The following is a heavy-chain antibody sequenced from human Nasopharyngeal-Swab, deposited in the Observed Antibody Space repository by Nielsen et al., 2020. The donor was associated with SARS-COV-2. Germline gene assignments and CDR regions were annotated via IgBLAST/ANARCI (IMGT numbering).Heavy chain of an antibody. J-gene: IGHJ4*02. V-gene: IGHV3-15*01. CDR3: TTGPGSYYVDDY. Sequence: GESLKISCAASGFTFSNAWMSWVRQAPGKGLEWVGRIKSKTDGGTTDYAAPVKGRSTISRDDSKNTLYLQMNSLKTEDTAVYYCTTGPGSYYVDDYWGQGTLVTVSS. CDR2: IKSKTDGGTT. D-gene: IGHD1-26*01. CDR1: GFTFSNAW.